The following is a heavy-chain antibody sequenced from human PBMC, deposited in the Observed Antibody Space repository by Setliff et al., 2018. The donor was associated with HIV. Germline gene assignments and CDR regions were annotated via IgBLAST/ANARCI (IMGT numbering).Heavy chain of an antibody. CDR2: IHASGKA. CDR1: GDTDFY. Sequence: PSETLSLTCTVSGDTDFYWSWIRQSPGKGLEWIGYIHASGKANYNPSLNSRVTISLDTSKMQFSLRLTSVTAADTAVYYCATLDPSGGNFLAYWGQGTLVTVSS. J-gene: IGHJ4*02. CDR3: ATLDPSGGNFLAY. V-gene: IGHV4-4*09. D-gene: IGHD2-21*02.